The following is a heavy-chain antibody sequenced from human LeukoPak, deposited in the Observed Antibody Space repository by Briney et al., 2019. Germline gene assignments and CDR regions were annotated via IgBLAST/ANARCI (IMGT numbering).Heavy chain of an antibody. CDR2: ISAYNGNT. D-gene: IGHD3-9*01. Sequence: ASVKVSCKASGYTFTSYGISWVRQAPGQGLEWMGWISAYNGNTDYAQKLQGRVTMTTDTSTSTAYMELRSLRSDDTAVYYCARVLRYFDWLFPNIYCDFWGQGTLVTVSS. CDR3: ARVLRYFDWLFPNIYCDF. J-gene: IGHJ4*02. V-gene: IGHV1-18*01. CDR1: GYTFTSYG.